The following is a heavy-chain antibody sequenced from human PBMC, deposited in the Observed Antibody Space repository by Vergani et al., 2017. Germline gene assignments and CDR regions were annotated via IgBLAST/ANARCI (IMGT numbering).Heavy chain of an antibody. V-gene: IGHV4-61*02. CDR1: GDSINSGTYY. Sequence: QVLLQESGPGLVKPSQTLSLTCTVSGDSINSGTYYWTWIRQPAGKKLEWIVRMYTSGHTIYNPSLESRVTMSVDTSKNQFSLQLSSVTAADTAVYYCARASHCINCYSEGPNGPGYYYMDVWGKGTTVTVSS. J-gene: IGHJ6*03. CDR3: ARASHCINCYSEGPNGPGYYYMDV. CDR2: MYTSGHT. D-gene: IGHD2-21*01.